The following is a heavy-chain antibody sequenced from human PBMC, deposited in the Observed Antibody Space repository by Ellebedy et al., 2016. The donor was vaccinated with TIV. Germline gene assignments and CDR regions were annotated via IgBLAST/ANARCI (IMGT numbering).Heavy chain of an antibody. CDR3: ARFSRDGHKRFDY. J-gene: IGHJ4*02. D-gene: IGHD5-24*01. V-gene: IGHV1-18*01. Sequence: ASVKVSXKASGYTFTSYGISWVRQAPGQGLEWMGWISAYNGNTNYAQKFQGRVTITRDTSASTAYMELSSLRSEDTAVYYCARFSRDGHKRFDYWGQGTLVTVSS. CDR1: GYTFTSYG. CDR2: ISAYNGNT.